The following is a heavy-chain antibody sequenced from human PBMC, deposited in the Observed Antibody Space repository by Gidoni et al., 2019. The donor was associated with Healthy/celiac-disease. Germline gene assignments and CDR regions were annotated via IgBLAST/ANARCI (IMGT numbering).Heavy chain of an antibody. Sequence: EVQLVESGGGLVQPGGSLKLSCAASGFPFSGSAMHWVRQASGKGLEWVGRIRSNANSYATAYAASVKGRFTISRDDSKNTAYLQMNSLKTEDTAVYYCTPYYDFWSGYSFDYWGQGTLVTVSS. D-gene: IGHD3-3*01. CDR3: TPYYDFWSGYSFDY. CDR2: IRSNANSYAT. V-gene: IGHV3-73*01. CDR1: GFPFSGSA. J-gene: IGHJ4*02.